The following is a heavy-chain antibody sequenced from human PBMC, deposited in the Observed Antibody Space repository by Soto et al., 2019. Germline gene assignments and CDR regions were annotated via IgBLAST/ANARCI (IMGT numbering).Heavy chain of an antibody. Sequence: EVRLEQSGAEVKKSGESLTISCKGSGYSFAGYWITWVRQKPGKGLEWMGRIDPSDSQTYYSPSFRGHVTISVTKSITTVFLQWSSLRASATAMYYCARQIYDSDTGPNFQYYFDSWGQGTPVTVSS. CDR2: IDPSDSQT. J-gene: IGHJ4*02. CDR3: ARQIYDSDTGPNFQYYFDS. V-gene: IGHV5-10-1*03. D-gene: IGHD3-22*01. CDR1: GYSFAGYW.